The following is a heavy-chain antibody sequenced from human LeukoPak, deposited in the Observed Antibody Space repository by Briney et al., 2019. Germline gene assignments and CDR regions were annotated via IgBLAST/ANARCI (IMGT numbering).Heavy chain of an antibody. Sequence: GGAVRLSCAASGCTFSSYAVQWVGQAPGKGRGGVGGVCSDGTKKDYADSVQGRFTLSSDTSKDTLYLLMNSLRAEDTAVYYCAKVWSSGGSTSSLVDYWGQGTLVTVSS. V-gene: IGHV3-30*04. CDR1: GCTFSSYA. CDR2: VCSDGTKK. D-gene: IGHD2-2*01. CDR3: AKVWSSGGSTSSLVDY. J-gene: IGHJ4*02.